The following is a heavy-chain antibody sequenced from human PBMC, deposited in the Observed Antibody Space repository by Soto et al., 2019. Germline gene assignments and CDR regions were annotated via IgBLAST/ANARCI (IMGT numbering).Heavy chain of an antibody. Sequence: QITLKESGPTLVKPTQTLTLTCTFSGFSLSTSGVGVGWIRQPPVKALEWLALIYWDDDKRYSPSLKSRLTITKDTSKNQVVLTMTNMDPVDTATYYCARVYGFSTRFDPWGQGSLVTVSS. J-gene: IGHJ5*02. CDR2: IYWDDDK. V-gene: IGHV2-5*02. CDR1: GFSLSTSGVG. D-gene: IGHD3-10*01. CDR3: ARVYGFSTRFDP.